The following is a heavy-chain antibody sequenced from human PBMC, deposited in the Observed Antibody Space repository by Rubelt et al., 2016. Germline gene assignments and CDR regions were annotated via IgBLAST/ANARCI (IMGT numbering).Heavy chain of an antibody. J-gene: IGHJ6*02. CDR1: GFTFSSYG. Sequence: QVQLVESGGGVVQPGGSLRLSCAASGFTFSSYGMHWVRQAPGKGLEWVAFIRYDGSNKYYADSVKGRCAMSRENSKTTLYLQMNSLRAEDTAVYYCAKGLREGPYYYGMDVWGQGTTVTVSS. CDR2: IRYDGSNK. D-gene: IGHD1-26*01. CDR3: AKGLREGPYYYGMDV. V-gene: IGHV3-30*02.